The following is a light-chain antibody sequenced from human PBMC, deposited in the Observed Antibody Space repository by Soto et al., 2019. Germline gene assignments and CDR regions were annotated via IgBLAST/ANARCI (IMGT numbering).Light chain of an antibody. CDR1: QSISRY. CDR3: HQTYGKHRT. V-gene: IGKV1-39*01. J-gene: IGKJ1*01. CDR2: AAS. Sequence: DIQMTQSPSSLSASVGDRVTITCRASQSISRYLNWYQQKLGKAPKLLIYAASSLQSGVPSRFSGSGSGTDFTLSISSLQPEDFATYYCHQTYGKHRTFGQGTKVDIK.